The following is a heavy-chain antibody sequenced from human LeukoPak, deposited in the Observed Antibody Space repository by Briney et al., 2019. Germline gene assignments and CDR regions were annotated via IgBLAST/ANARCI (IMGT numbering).Heavy chain of an antibody. CDR2: INTYNDDT. CDR3: ARSVSRSSSSGGIGY. D-gene: IGHD6-6*01. J-gene: IGHJ4*02. CDR1: GYIFRNYG. V-gene: IGHV1-8*02. Sequence: ASVKVSCKASGYIFRNYGIHWARQAPGQGLEWMGWINTYNDDTRYTQKFQGRVTMTRNTSISTAYMELSGLRSEDTAVYYCARSVSRSSSSGGIGYWGQGTLVTVSS.